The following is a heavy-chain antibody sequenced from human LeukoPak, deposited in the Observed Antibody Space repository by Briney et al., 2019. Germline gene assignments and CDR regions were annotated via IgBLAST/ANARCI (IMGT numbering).Heavy chain of an antibody. CDR3: AVAVVAGRPFDY. J-gene: IGHJ4*02. CDR1: GFTFSSYG. Sequence: PGGSLRLSCAASGFTFSSYGMSWVRQAPGKGLEWVANIKQDGSEKYYVDSVKGRFTISRDNAKNSLYLQMNSLRAEDTAVYYCAVAVVAGRPFDYWGQGTLLTVSS. CDR2: IKQDGSEK. V-gene: IGHV3-7*01. D-gene: IGHD6-19*01.